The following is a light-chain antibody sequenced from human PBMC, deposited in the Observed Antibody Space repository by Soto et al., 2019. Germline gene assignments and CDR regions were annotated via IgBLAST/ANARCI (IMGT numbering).Light chain of an antibody. J-gene: IGLJ1*01. V-gene: IGLV1-51*01. Sequence: QSVLTQPPSASGTPGQRITISCSGSSSNIRGSDVSWYQQLPGTAPKLLIYDDNKRPSGIPDRFSGSKSGTSATLGITGFQTGDEADYYCGSWDSSLSAYVFGTGTKVTVL. CDR3: GSWDSSLSAYV. CDR1: SSNIRGSD. CDR2: DDN.